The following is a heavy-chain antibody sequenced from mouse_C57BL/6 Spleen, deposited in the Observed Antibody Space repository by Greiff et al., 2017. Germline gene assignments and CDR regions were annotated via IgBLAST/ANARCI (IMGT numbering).Heavy chain of an antibody. J-gene: IGHJ4*01. Sequence: VQLQQSGAELVRPGASVKLSCTASGFNIKDYYMHWVKQRPEQGLEWIGRIDPEDGATESAPKFQGKATMTADTSSNTAYLQLSSLTSEDTAVYYCTTRANDYDGYYYAMDYWGQGTSVTVSS. CDR2: IDPEDGAT. CDR3: TTRANDYDGYYYAMDY. V-gene: IGHV14-1*01. D-gene: IGHD2-4*01. CDR1: GFNIKDYY.